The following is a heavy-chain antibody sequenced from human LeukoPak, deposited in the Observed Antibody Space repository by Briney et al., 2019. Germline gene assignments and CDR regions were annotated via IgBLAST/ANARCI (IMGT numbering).Heavy chain of an antibody. CDR2: IYYSGST. D-gene: IGHD2-15*01. CDR1: GGSFSSSSYY. CDR3: ARHRAGYCSGGTCETYYFDY. Sequence: PSETLSLTCAVSGGSFSSSSYYWGWIRQPPGKGLEWIGNIYYSGSTYYNPSLKSRVTIAVDTSKNQLSLKLSSVTAADTAVYYCARHRAGYCSGGTCETYYFDYWGQGTLVTVSS. V-gene: IGHV4-39*01. J-gene: IGHJ4*02.